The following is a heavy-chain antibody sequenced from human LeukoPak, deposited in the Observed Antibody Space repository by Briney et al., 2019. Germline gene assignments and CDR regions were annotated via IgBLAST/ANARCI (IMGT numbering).Heavy chain of an antibody. D-gene: IGHD3-10*01. CDR2: ISSSGSTI. CDR3: ARARGIDLESRGLDY. CDR1: GFTFSSYE. Sequence: GGSLRLSCAASGFTFSSYEMNWVRQAPGKGLEWVSYISSSGSTIYYADSVKGRFTISRDNAKNSLYLQMNSLRAEDTAVYHCARARGIDLESRGLDYWGQGTLVTVSP. J-gene: IGHJ4*02. V-gene: IGHV3-48*03.